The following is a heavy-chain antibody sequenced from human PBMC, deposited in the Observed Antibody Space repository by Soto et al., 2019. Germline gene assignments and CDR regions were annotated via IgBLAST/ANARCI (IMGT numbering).Heavy chain of an antibody. CDR3: ARESGRYFDY. V-gene: IGHV3-30-3*01. CDR2: ISYDGSNK. J-gene: IGHJ4*02. Sequence: QPGGSLRLSCAASGFTFSSYAMHWVRQAPGKGLEWVAVISYDGSNKYYADSVKGRFTISRDNSKNTLYLQMNSLRAEDTAVYYCARESGRYFDYWGQGTLVTVSS. D-gene: IGHD6-25*01. CDR1: GFTFSSYA.